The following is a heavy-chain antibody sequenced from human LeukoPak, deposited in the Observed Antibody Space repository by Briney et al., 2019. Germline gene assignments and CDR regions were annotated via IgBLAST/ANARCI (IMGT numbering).Heavy chain of an antibody. V-gene: IGHV1-69*02. D-gene: IGHD6-13*01. J-gene: IGHJ4*02. CDR2: IIPILGIA. CDR3: APHRRGDGSSWYQY. Sequence: SVKVSCKASGGTFSSYTISWVRQAPGQGLEWMGRIIPILGIANYAQKFQGRVTITADKSTSTAYMELSSLRSEDTAVYYCAPHRRGDGSSWYQYWGQGTLVTVSS. CDR1: GGTFSSYT.